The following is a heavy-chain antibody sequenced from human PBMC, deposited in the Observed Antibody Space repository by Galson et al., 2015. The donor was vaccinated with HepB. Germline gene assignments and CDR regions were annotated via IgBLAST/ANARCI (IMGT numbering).Heavy chain of an antibody. Sequence: SVKVSCKASGYTFTSYYMHWVRQTPGQGLEWMGIINPSGGSTSYAQKFQGRVTMTRDTSTSTVYMELSSLRSEDTAVYYCASSSSGWYGEFDYWGQGTLVTVSS. CDR1: GYTFTSYY. D-gene: IGHD6-19*01. CDR3: ASSSSGWYGEFDY. V-gene: IGHV1-46*03. CDR2: INPSGGST. J-gene: IGHJ4*02.